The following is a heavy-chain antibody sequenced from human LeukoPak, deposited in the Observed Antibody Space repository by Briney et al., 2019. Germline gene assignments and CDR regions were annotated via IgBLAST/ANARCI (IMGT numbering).Heavy chain of an antibody. V-gene: IGHV3-30*18. CDR1: GFTFSSYG. D-gene: IGHD3-3*01. J-gene: IGHJ4*02. Sequence: AGGSLRLSCAASGFTFSSYGMHWVRQAPGKGLEWVAVISYDGSNKYYADSVKGRFTISRDNSKNTLYLQMNSLRAKDTAVYYCAKDTSDFWSGHSYYFDYWGQGTLVTVSS. CDR3: AKDTSDFWSGHSYYFDY. CDR2: ISYDGSNK.